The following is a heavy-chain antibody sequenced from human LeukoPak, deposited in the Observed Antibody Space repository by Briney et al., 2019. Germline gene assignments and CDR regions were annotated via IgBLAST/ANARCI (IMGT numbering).Heavy chain of an antibody. CDR2: IIPTFGTA. J-gene: IGHJ5*02. CDR3: ARSEYYYGSGSKRHKGGWFDP. V-gene: IGHV1-69*01. CDR1: RGTFSNYA. D-gene: IGHD3-10*01. Sequence: SVKVSCKASRGTFSNYAISWVRQAPGQGLEWMGGIIPTFGTANYAQKLQGRVTITADESTSTAYMELSSLRSEDTAVYYCARSEYYYGSGSKRHKGGWFDPWGQGTLVTVSS.